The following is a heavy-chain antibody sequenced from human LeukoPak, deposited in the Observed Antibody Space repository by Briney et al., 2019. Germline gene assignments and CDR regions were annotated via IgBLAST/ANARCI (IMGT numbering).Heavy chain of an antibody. CDR3: ARYTAAAGTSWFDP. CDR2: IYTSGST. D-gene: IGHD6-13*01. V-gene: IGHV4-61*02. Sequence: PSQTLSLTCTVSGGSISSGSYYWSWIRQPAGKGLEWIGRIYTSGSTNYNPSLKSRVTISVDTSKNQFSLKLSSVTAADTAVYYCARYTAAAGTSWFDPWGQGTLVTVSS. J-gene: IGHJ5*02. CDR1: GGSISSGSYY.